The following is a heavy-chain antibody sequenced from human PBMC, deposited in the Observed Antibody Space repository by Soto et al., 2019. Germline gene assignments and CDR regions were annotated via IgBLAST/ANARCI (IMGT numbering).Heavy chain of an antibody. CDR1: GYTFTSYD. V-gene: IGHV1-8*01. D-gene: IGHD5-12*01. J-gene: IGHJ5*02. CDR2: MNPNSGNT. CDR3: ARRGLRSLNWFDP. Sequence: XSVKVSCKASGYTFTSYDINWVRQATGQGLEWMGWMNPNSGNTGYAQKFQGRVTMTRNTSISTAYMELSSLRSEDTAVYYCARRGLRSLNWFDPWGQGTLVTVSS.